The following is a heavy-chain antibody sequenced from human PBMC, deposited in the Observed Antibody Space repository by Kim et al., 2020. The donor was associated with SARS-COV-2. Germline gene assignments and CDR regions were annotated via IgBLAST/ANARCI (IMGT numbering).Heavy chain of an antibody. CDR2: T. J-gene: IGHJ4*02. Sequence: TNYADSVKGRFTISRDNAKNSLYLQMNSLRAEDTAVYYCARGGSSSPFDYWGQGTLVTVSS. CDR3: ARGGSSSPFDY. D-gene: IGHD6-6*01. V-gene: IGHV3-11*05.